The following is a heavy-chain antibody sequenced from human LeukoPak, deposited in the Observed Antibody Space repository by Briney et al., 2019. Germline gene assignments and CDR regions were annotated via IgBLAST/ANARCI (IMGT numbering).Heavy chain of an antibody. J-gene: IGHJ4*02. CDR1: GFSFSTYV. CDR3: AKARTWFGELYLDY. D-gene: IGHD3-10*01. Sequence: GGSLRLSCSVTGFSFSTYVLSWVRQAPGKGLEWVSSISGSGGSTYYADSVKGRFTISRDNSKNTLYLQMNSLRAEDTAVYYCAKARTWFGELYLDYWGQGTLVTVSS. V-gene: IGHV3-23*01. CDR2: ISGSGGST.